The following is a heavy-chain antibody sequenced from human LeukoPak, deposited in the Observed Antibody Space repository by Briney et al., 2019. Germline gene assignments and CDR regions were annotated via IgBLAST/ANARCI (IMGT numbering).Heavy chain of an antibody. D-gene: IGHD1-26*01. J-gene: IGHJ4*02. CDR2: IRYGGSNK. CDR3: ARGVNVGGTRLVDY. V-gene: IGHV3-30*02. CDR1: GFTFSTYG. Sequence: GGSLRLSCAASGFTFSTYGMHWVRQAPGKGLEWVAFIRYGGSNKYYADSVKGRFTISRDNSENTLYLQMNSLRAEDTAVYYCARGVNVGGTRLVDYWGQGTLVTVSS.